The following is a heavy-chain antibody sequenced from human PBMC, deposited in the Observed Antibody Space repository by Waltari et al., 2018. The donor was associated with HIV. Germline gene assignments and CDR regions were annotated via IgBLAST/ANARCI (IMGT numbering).Heavy chain of an antibody. CDR2: IRGSGSQT. V-gene: IGHV3-23*04. Sequence: EVKLVQSGGGLVQPGGSLRLSCAASGVHLRSPAMSWVRRAPGKGLQWVSTIRGSGSQTYYAESAKGRFAISRDNSEDTLILQMTRLRVEDTALYFCAKDFDTSGLPYVVIDSWGQGTLVTVSS. CDR3: AKDFDTSGLPYVVIDS. CDR1: GVHLRSPA. D-gene: IGHD3-22*01. J-gene: IGHJ4*02.